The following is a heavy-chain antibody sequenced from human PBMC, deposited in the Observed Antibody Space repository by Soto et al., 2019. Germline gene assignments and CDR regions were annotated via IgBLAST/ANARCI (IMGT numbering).Heavy chain of an antibody. J-gene: IGHJ4*02. CDR3: AKMASMTIRDGFDH. CDR1: GFTFSSYA. D-gene: IGHD5-12*01. Sequence: ESGGGLVQPGGSLRLSCAASGFTFSSYAMSWVRQAPGQGLEWVSAISGSGSNPYYADSVKGRFTISRDNSKNTLYLQMNSLRAEDTALYYCAKMASMTIRDGFDHWGQGTLVTVSS. V-gene: IGHV3-23*01. CDR2: ISGSGSNP.